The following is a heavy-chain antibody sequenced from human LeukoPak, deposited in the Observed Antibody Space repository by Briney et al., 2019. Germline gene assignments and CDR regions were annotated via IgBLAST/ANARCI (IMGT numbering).Heavy chain of an antibody. CDR1: GGSISSYY. J-gene: IGHJ6*02. V-gene: IGHV4-4*07. CDR2: IYTSGST. CDR3: ARGGGSRTNCYYGMDV. Sequence: TETLSLTCTVSGGSISSYYWSWIRQPAGKGLEWIGRIYTSGSTNYNPSLKSRVTMSVDTSKNQFSLKLSSVTAADTAVYYCARGGGSRTNCYYGMDVWGQGTTVTVSS. D-gene: IGHD2-15*01.